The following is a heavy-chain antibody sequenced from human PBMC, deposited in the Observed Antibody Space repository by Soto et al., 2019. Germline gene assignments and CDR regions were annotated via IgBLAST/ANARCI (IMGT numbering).Heavy chain of an antibody. Sequence: EVQLLESGGGLVQPGGSLRLSCAASEFTFSSYAMSWVRQAPGKGLEWVSAISGSGGSTYYADSVKGRFTISRDNSKNTLYLQMNSLRAEDTAVYYCAKDLSDYDILTGYFGYWGQGTLVTVSS. J-gene: IGHJ4*02. CDR1: EFTFSSYA. CDR2: ISGSGGST. V-gene: IGHV3-23*01. D-gene: IGHD3-9*01. CDR3: AKDLSDYDILTGYFGY.